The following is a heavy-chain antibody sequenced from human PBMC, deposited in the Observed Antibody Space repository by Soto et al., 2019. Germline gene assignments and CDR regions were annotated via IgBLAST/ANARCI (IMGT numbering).Heavy chain of an antibody. V-gene: IGHV3-74*01. D-gene: IGHD2-15*01. CDR1: GFTFSSYW. CDR3: VRTSLVVAAATREDY. CDR2: INSDGSST. J-gene: IGHJ4*02. Sequence: EVQLVESGGGLVQPGESLRLSCAASGFTFSSYWMHWVRQAPRKGLVWVSRINSDGSSTSYAGSVKGRFTISRDNAKNTLYLQMNSLRAEDTALYYCVRTSLVVAAATREDYWGQGTLVTVSS.